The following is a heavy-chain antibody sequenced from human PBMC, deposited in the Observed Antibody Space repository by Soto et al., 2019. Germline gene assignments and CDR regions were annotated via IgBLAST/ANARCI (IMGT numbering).Heavy chain of an antibody. J-gene: IGHJ6*03. CDR1: GGSISSSY. CDR2: IYYSGST. CDR3: ARRPLYYYYMDV. Sequence: SETLSLTCTVSGGSISSSYWSWIRQPPGKGLEWIGYIYYSGSTNYNPSLKSRVTISVDTSKNQFSLKLSSVTAADTAVYYCARRPLYYYYMDVWGKGTTVTVSS. V-gene: IGHV4-59*08.